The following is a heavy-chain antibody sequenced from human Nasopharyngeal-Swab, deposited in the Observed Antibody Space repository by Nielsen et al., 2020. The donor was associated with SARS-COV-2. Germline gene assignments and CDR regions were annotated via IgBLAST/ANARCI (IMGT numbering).Heavy chain of an antibody. V-gene: IGHV1-69*04. CDR1: GGTFSSYA. J-gene: IGHJ6*02. D-gene: IGHD3-22*01. CDR3: ARQGGGDYYDSRRYYNYVMDV. CDR2: IIPIFGIA. Sequence: SAKVSCKASGGTFSSYAISWVRQAPGQGLEWMGRIIPIFGIANYAQKLQGRVTITAGKSTSTAYMELSSLRSEDTDVYYCARQGGGDYYDSRRYYNYVMDVWGQGTTVTVSS.